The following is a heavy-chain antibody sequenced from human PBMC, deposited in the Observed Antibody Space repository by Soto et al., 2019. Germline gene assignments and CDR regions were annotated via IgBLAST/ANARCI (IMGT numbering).Heavy chain of an antibody. Sequence: QVQLVQSGAEVKKPGASVKVSCKASGYTFTSYGISWVRQAPGQGLEWMGWISAYNGNTNYAQKLQGRVTMTTDTTASTANMELRSPRSDDTAVDYCASYSGYDEYFDCWGKGTLVTVSS. CDR3: ASYSGYDEYFDC. D-gene: IGHD5-12*01. CDR1: GYTFTSYG. J-gene: IGHJ4*02. V-gene: IGHV1-18*01. CDR2: ISAYNGNT.